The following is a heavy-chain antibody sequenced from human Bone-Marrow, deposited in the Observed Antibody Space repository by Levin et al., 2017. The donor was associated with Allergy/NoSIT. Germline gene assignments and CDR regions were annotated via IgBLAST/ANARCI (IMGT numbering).Heavy chain of an antibody. CDR1: GYTFTSYG. D-gene: IGHD6-19*01. J-gene: IGHJ5*02. CDR2: ISAYNGNT. V-gene: IGHV1-18*01. Sequence: ASVKVSCKASGYTFTSYGISWVRQAPGQGLEWMGWISAYNGNTNYAQKLQGRVTMTTDTSTSTAYMELRSLRSDDTAVYYCARLRSVVAVAGNWFDPWGQGTLVTVSS. CDR3: ARLRSVVAVAGNWFDP.